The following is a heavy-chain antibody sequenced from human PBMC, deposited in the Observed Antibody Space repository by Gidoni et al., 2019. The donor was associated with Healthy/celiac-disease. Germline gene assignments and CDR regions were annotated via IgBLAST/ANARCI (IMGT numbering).Heavy chain of an antibody. D-gene: IGHD4-17*01. Sequence: EVQLVESGGVVVQPGGSLRLSCAASGFTFDDYTMHWVRQAPGKGLEWVSLISWDGGSTYYADSVKGRFTISRDNSKNSLYLQMNSLRTEDTALYYCAKGLYGGNSGWFPDYWGQGTLVTVSS. CDR3: AKGLYGGNSGWFPDY. J-gene: IGHJ4*02. V-gene: IGHV3-43*01. CDR1: GFTFDDYT. CDR2: ISWDGGST.